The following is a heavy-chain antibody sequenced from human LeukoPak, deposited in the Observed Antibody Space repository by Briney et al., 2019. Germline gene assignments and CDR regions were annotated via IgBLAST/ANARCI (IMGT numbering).Heavy chain of an antibody. CDR2: ISSSGSTI. V-gene: IGHV3-48*03. J-gene: IGHJ4*02. D-gene: IGHD2-2*01. CDR3: AKAVVIVPTATPFDY. CDR1: GFTFSSYE. Sequence: GGSLRLSCAASGFTFSSYEMNWVRQAPGKGLEWVSYISSSGSTIYYADSVKGRFTISRDNSKNTLYMQMNSLRAEDTAVYYCAKAVVIVPTATPFDYWGQGTLVTVSS.